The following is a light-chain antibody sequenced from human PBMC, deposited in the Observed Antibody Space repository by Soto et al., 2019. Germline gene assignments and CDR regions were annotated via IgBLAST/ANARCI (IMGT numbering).Light chain of an antibody. V-gene: IGKV3-20*01. Sequence: DIVLTQSPGTLSLSPGERATLSCRASQSVSNSYLAWYQQKPGQAPRLLIYAASTRATGIPESFSGSGSGTDFTLTISRLEPEDFAVYCCHQYGSPPRTFGQGTKVDIK. CDR2: AAS. J-gene: IGKJ1*01. CDR1: QSVSNSY. CDR3: HQYGSPPRT.